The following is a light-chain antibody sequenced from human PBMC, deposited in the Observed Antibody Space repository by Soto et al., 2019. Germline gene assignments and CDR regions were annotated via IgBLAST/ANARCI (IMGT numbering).Light chain of an antibody. Sequence: QAVLTQPRSVSGYPGQSVTVSCTGSNSDIGDYSYVSWYQKHPDKAPRLMIFDVNKRPSGVPERFSGSKSGNTASLTISGLQAEDEADYYCCSYAATYTFVFGTGTKVTVL. V-gene: IGLV2-11*01. CDR3: CSYAATYTFV. CDR1: NSDIGDYSY. CDR2: DVN. J-gene: IGLJ1*01.